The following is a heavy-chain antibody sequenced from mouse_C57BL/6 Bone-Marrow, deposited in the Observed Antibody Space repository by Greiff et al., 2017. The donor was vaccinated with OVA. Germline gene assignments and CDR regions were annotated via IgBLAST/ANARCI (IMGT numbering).Heavy chain of an antibody. Sequence: EVKLVESGPGLAKPSQTLSLTCSVTGYSITSDYWNWIRKFPGNKLEYMGYISYSGSTYYNPSLKSRISITRDTSKNQYYLQLNSVTTEDTATYDCASGIYYGNYGSAMDYWGQGTSVTVSS. V-gene: IGHV3-8*01. CDR3: ASGIYYGNYGSAMDY. J-gene: IGHJ4*01. D-gene: IGHD2-1*01. CDR2: ISYSGST. CDR1: GYSITSDY.